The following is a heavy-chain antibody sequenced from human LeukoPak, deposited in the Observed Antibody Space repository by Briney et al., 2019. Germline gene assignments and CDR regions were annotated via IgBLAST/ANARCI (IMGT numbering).Heavy chain of an antibody. CDR3: ARDVFGAVAGHVFDY. CDR2: IKQDGSEK. Sequence: GGSLRLSCAASGFTFSSYWMSWLRQAPGKGLEWLANIKQDGSEKYYVDSVKGRFTISRDNAKNSLYLQMNSLRAEDTAVYYCARDVFGAVAGHVFDYWGQGTLVTVSS. V-gene: IGHV3-7*01. D-gene: IGHD6-19*01. CDR1: GFTFSSYW. J-gene: IGHJ4*02.